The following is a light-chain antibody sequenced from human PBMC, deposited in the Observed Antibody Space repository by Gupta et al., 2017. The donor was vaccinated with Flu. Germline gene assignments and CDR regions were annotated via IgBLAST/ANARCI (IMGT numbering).Light chain of an antibody. Sequence: HSALTQPASVSGSPGQSITISCTGTSSDVGSYNRVSWNQQPPGTAPKLLISEVSIRPSGVPDRFSGSKSVNTASLTISGLQAEDEADYYCSSFTTSNTWVFGGGTKLTVL. CDR3: SSFTTSNTWV. V-gene: IGLV2-18*02. J-gene: IGLJ3*02. CDR1: SSDVGSYNR. CDR2: EVS.